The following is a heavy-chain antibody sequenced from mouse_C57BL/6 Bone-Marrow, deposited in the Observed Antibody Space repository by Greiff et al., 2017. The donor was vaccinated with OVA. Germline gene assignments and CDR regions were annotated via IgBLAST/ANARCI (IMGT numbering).Heavy chain of an antibody. Sequence: QVQLKESGPGLVQPSQSLSITCTVSGFSLTSYGVHWVRQSPGKGLEWLGVIWSGGSTDYNAAFISRLSISKDNSKSQVFFKMNSLQADDTAIYYCARAGTTVVAKEYYYAMDYWGQGTSVTVSS. CDR1: GFSLTSYG. J-gene: IGHJ4*01. V-gene: IGHV2-2*01. CDR2: IWSGGST. D-gene: IGHD1-1*01. CDR3: ARAGTTVVAKEYYYAMDY.